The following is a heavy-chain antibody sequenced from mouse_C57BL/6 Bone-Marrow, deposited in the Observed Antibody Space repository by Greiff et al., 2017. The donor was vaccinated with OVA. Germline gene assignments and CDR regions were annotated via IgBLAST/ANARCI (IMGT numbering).Heavy chain of an antibody. CDR3: ASEGKWGYYY. Sequence: EVQLQQSGPELVKPGASVKISCKASGYTFTDYYMNWVKQSHGKSLEWIGDINPNNGGTSYNQKFKGKATLTVDKSSSTAYMELRSLTSEDSAVYYCASEGKWGYYYWGQGTLVTVSA. CDR2: INPNNGGT. CDR1: GYTFTDYY. V-gene: IGHV1-26*01. J-gene: IGHJ3*01. D-gene: IGHD2-3*01.